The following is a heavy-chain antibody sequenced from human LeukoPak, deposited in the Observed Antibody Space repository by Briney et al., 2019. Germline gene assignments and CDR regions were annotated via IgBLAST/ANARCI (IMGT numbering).Heavy chain of an antibody. Sequence: PSETLSLTCTVSGGSISSSSYYWGWIRQPPGKGLEWIGSIYYSGSTYYNPSLKSRVTISVDTSKNQFSLKLSSVTAADTAVYYCARLSPMVRGVIDYWGRGTLVTVSS. CDR1: GGSISSSSYY. CDR3: ARLSPMVRGVIDY. V-gene: IGHV4-39*01. J-gene: IGHJ4*02. CDR2: IYYSGST. D-gene: IGHD3-10*01.